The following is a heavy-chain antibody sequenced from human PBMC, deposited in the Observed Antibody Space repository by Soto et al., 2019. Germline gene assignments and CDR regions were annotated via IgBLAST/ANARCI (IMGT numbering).Heavy chain of an antibody. V-gene: IGHV1-69*08. D-gene: IGHD6-19*01. CDR1: GGTFSTST. Sequence: QVQLVQSGAAMKKPGSSVKISCQAYGGTFSTSTISWVRQAPGQGLEWMGRTIPIVDRPIYAHNFQGRVTMTADKSTDTVYLEMFSLRSDDTAVYYCARAVAGTSILDSWGQGTLVTVSS. CDR2: TIPIVDRP. J-gene: IGHJ4*02. CDR3: ARAVAGTSILDS.